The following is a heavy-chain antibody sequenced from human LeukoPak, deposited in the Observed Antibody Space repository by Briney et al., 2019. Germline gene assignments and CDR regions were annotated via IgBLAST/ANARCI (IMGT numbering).Heavy chain of an antibody. Sequence: PGGSLRLSCAASGFTFSSYGMHWVRQAPGKGLEWVAVISYDGSNKYYADSVKGRFTISRDNSKNTLYLQMGSLRAEDMAVYYCARGVAGYRYFDYWGQGTLVTVSS. CDR3: ARGVAGYRYFDY. CDR1: GFTFSSYG. CDR2: ISYDGSNK. D-gene: IGHD6-19*01. J-gene: IGHJ4*02. V-gene: IGHV3-30*03.